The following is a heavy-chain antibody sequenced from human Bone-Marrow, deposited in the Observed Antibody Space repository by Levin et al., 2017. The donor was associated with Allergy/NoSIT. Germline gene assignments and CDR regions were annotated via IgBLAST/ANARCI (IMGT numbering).Heavy chain of an antibody. CDR3: ARKYYYDSSGFYFDY. V-gene: IGHV3-21*01. J-gene: IGHJ4*02. CDR2: ISSSSSYI. CDR1: GFTFSSYS. D-gene: IGHD3-22*01. Sequence: GDSLKISCAASGFTFSSYSMNWVRQAPGKGLEWVSSISSSSSYIYYADSVKGRFTISRDNAKNSLYLQMNSLRAEDTAVYYCARKYYYDSSGFYFDYWGQGTLVTVSS.